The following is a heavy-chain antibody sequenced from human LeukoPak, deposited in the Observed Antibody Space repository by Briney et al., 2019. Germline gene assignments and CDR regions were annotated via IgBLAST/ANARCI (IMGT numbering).Heavy chain of an antibody. V-gene: IGHV4-59*01. CDR2: IYYSGST. Sequence: PSETLSLTCTVSGVSINTYFWSWIRQPPGKGLEWIGYIYYSGSTNYNPSLKSRVTISVDTSKNHFSLKLSSVTAADTAVYYCARAVEGGVFDIWGQGTMVTVSS. J-gene: IGHJ3*02. CDR3: ARAVEGGVFDI. CDR1: GVSINTYF. D-gene: IGHD4-23*01.